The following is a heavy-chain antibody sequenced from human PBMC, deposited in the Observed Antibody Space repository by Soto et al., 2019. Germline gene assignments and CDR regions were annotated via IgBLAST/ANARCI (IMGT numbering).Heavy chain of an antibody. CDR3: AKDRLRVKWLLNY. V-gene: IGHV3-74*01. CDR1: EFTFRSYW. D-gene: IGHD3-22*01. Sequence: EVQLVDSGGGLVQPGGSLRLSCAASEFTFRSYWMHWVRQSPGKGLVWVSRISGDGSSTYYADSVKGRFTISRDNSKNTLYLQMNSLRAEDTAVYYCAKDRLRVKWLLNYWGQGTLVTVSS. CDR2: ISGDGSST. J-gene: IGHJ4*02.